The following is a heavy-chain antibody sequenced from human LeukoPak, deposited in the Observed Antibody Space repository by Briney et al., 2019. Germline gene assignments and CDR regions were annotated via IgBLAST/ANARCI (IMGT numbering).Heavy chain of an antibody. D-gene: IGHD3-22*01. V-gene: IGHV3-48*04. CDR3: AREPDSSGWSDFQH. CDR2: ISSSSSTI. Sequence: GGSLRLSCAASGFTFSSYSMNWVRQAPGKGLEWVSYISSSSSTIYYADSVKGRFTISRDNAKNSLYLQMNSLRAEDTAVYYCAREPDSSGWSDFQHWGQGTLVTVSS. CDR1: GFTFSSYS. J-gene: IGHJ1*01.